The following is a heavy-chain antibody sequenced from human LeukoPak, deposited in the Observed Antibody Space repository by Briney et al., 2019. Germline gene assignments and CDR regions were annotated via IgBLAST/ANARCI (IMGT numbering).Heavy chain of an antibody. J-gene: IGHJ3*02. Sequence: GGSLRLSCAASGFTVSSNYMSWVRQAPGKGLEWVSVIYSGGSTYYADSVKGRFTISRHNSKNTLYLQMNSLRAEDTAVYYCARVRHSSGDYDAFDIWGQGTMVTVSS. CDR2: IYSGGST. D-gene: IGHD6-19*01. CDR3: ARVRHSSGDYDAFDI. CDR1: GFTVSSNY. V-gene: IGHV3-53*04.